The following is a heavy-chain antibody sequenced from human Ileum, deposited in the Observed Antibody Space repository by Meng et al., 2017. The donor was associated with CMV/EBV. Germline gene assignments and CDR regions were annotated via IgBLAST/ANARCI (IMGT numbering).Heavy chain of an antibody. CDR3: ARPGLTVAGTRWFDP. J-gene: IGHJ5*02. Sequence: SGFTFGSYAMSWVRQAPGKGLELVSAIGSVGSSIFYADSVRGRFTISRDNSKNTLYLQMNSLRDDDTALYYCARPGLTVAGTRWFDPWGQGTLVTVSS. V-gene: IGHV3-23*01. D-gene: IGHD6-13*01. CDR1: GFTFGSYA. CDR2: IGSVGSSI.